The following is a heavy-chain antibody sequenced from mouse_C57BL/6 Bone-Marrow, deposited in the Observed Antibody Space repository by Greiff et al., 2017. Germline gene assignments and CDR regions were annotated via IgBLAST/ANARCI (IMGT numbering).Heavy chain of an antibody. J-gene: IGHJ1*03. V-gene: IGHV2-5*01. CDR1: GFSLTSYG. CDR3: ARRRRGYFDV. Sequence: QVQLQQSGPGLVQPSQSLSITCTVSGFSLTSYGVHWVRQSPGKGLEWLGVLWRGGSTDYNAAFMSRLSTTKDNSKSQVFFKMNSLQADDTAIYYCARRRRGYFDVWGTGTTVTVSS. D-gene: IGHD1-2*01. CDR2: LWRGGST.